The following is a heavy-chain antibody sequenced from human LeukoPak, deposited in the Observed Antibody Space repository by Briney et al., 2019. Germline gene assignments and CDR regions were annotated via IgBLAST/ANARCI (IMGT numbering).Heavy chain of an antibody. CDR1: GFTFSSYS. D-gene: IGHD2-2*01. CDR2: ISSSSSYI. CDR3: ARSPHFCSSTSCHQPVYYYYYMDV. J-gene: IGHJ6*03. Sequence: GGSLRLSCAASGFTFSSYSMNWVRQAPGKGLEWVSSISSSSSYIYYADSVKGRFTISRDNAKNSLYLQMNSLRAEDTAVYYCARSPHFCSSTSCHQPVYYYYYMDVWGKGTTVTVSS. V-gene: IGHV3-21*01.